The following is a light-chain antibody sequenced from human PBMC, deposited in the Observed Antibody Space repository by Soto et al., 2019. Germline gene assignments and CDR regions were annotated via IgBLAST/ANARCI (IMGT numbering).Light chain of an antibody. CDR1: QPISSW. CDR2: DAS. V-gene: IGKV1-5*01. Sequence: DIKMTQSPPTLSASVGARVTITCRASQPISSWLVWYHQKPGKAPKLLIYDASNLESGVPSRFSGSGSGTEFTLTISSLQPDEFATYYCQQYNSYWRTFGQGTKVDI. CDR3: QQYNSYWRT. J-gene: IGKJ1*01.